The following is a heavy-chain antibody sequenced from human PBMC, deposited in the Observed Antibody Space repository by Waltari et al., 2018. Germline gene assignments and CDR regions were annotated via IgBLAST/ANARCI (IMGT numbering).Heavy chain of an antibody. CDR2: ISYDGSNK. D-gene: IGHD1-26*01. J-gene: IGHJ2*01. CDR1: GFPVSSYA. CDR3: ARDSGSYHYWYFDL. Sequence: QVQLVESGGGAVQPGRSLRLSCAPSGFPVSSYARHGVHQAPGKGMEGVAGISYDGSNKYYADSVKGRFTISRDKSKNTLYLQMNSLRAEDTAVYYCARDSGSYHYWYFDLWGHGTLVTVSS. V-gene: IGHV3-30*04.